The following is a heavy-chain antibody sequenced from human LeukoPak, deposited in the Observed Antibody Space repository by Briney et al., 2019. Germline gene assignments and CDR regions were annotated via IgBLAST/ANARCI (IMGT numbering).Heavy chain of an antibody. D-gene: IGHD3-3*01. CDR1: GGSISSYY. CDR3: ARAGRRPRITIFGVVSPGYYYYYMDV. CDR2: INHSGTT. V-gene: IGHV4-34*01. Sequence: SETLSLTCTVSGGSISSYYWSWIRQPPGKGLEWVGEINHSGTTNYNPSPKSRVTISVETSKNQFPLKLSSVTAADTAVYYCARAGRRPRITIFGVVSPGYYYYYMDVGGKGTTVTVSS. J-gene: IGHJ6*03.